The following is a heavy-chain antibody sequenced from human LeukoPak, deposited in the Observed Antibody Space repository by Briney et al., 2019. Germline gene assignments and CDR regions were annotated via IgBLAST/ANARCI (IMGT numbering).Heavy chain of an antibody. V-gene: IGHV4-39*01. CDR2: IKSGETT. D-gene: IGHD3-10*01. CDR1: DGSISSSTFY. J-gene: IGHJ4*02. Sequence: SETLSLTCTVSDGSISSSTFYWGWIRQPPGRGLEWIGSIKSGETTYYNPSLKSRVTMFVDTSNTQVSLELNPVTAADTAVYDCARQRAWFGEWAFEYWGQGTLVTVSS. CDR3: ARQRAWFGEWAFEY.